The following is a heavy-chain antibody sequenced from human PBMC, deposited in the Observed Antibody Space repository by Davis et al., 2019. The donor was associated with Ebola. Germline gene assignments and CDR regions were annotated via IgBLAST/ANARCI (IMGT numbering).Heavy chain of an antibody. CDR3: ARDYPYSSSWSNFDY. D-gene: IGHD6-13*01. Sequence: GESLKISCAASGFTFSSYGMHWVRQAPGKGLEWVAVISYDGSNKYYADSVKGRFTISRDNSKNSLYLQMNSLRAEDTAVYYCARDYPYSSSWSNFDYWGQGTLVTVSS. V-gene: IGHV3-30*03. CDR2: ISYDGSNK. CDR1: GFTFSSYG. J-gene: IGHJ4*02.